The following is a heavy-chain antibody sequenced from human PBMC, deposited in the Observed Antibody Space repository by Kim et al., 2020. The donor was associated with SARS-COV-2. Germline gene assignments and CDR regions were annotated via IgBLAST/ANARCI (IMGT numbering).Heavy chain of an antibody. V-gene: IGHV3-48*03. CDR3: ARDDSIGYYSPY. CDR2: ISSSGSTI. Sequence: GGSLRLSCAASGFTFSSYEMNWVRQAPGKGLEWVSYISSSGSTIYYADSVKGRFTISRDNATNSLYLQMNSFRAADTAVYYCARDDSIGYYSPYWGHGTL. CDR1: GFTFSSYE. J-gene: IGHJ4*01. D-gene: IGHD3-22*01.